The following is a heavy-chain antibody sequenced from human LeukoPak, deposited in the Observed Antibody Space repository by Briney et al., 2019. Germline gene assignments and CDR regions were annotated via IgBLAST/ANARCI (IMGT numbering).Heavy chain of an antibody. J-gene: IGHJ6*03. CDR2: ISGSGGST. CDR3: AKNVDSGVDYYYYMDV. V-gene: IGHV3-23*01. Sequence: QPGGSLRLSCAASGFTFSSYAMSWVRQAPGKGLEWVSAISGSGGSTYYADSVKGRFTISRDNSKNTLYLQMNSLRAEDTAVYYCAKNVDSGVDYYYYMDVWGKGTTVTVSS. CDR1: GFTFSSYA. D-gene: IGHD3-10*01.